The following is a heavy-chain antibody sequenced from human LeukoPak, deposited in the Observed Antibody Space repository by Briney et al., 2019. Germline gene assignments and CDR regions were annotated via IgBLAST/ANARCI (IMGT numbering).Heavy chain of an antibody. CDR3: ARAGSSSGYYSSLYYGMDV. CDR2: IYSGGST. Sequence: GGSLRLSCAASGFTVSSNYMSWVRQAPGKGLEWVSVIYSGGSTYYADSVKGRFTISRDNSKNTLYLQMNSLRAEDTAVYYCARAGSSSGYYSSLYYGMDVWGQGTTVTVSS. J-gene: IGHJ6*02. D-gene: IGHD3-22*01. V-gene: IGHV3-66*01. CDR1: GFTVSSNY.